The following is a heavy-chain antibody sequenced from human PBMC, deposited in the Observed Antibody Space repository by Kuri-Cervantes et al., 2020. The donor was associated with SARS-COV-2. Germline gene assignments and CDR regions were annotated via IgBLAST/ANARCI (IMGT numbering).Heavy chain of an antibody. D-gene: IGHD3-3*01. CDR3: ARDHGVLRFLEWLSINYFDF. CDR1: GFTFSTYW. V-gene: IGHV3-7*01. CDR2: IKQDGSEK. J-gene: IGHJ4*02. Sequence: GGSLRLSCAASGFTFSTYWMSWVRQAPGKGLEWVANIKQDGSEKYYVDSVKGRFTISRDNAKNSLYLQMNSLRGEDTAVYYCARDHGVLRFLEWLSINYFDFWGQGTLVTVSS.